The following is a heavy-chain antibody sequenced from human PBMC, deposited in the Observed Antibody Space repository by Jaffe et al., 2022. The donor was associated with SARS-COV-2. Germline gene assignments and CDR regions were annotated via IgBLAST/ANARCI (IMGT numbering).Heavy chain of an antibody. Sequence: QVQLQQWGAGLLKPSETLSLTCAVYGGSFSGYYWSWIRQPPGKGLEWIGEINHSGSTNYNPSLKSRVTISVDTSKNQFSLKLSSVTAADTAVYYCARGGWFGELLYLRRYNWFDPWGQGTLVTVSS. J-gene: IGHJ5*02. CDR3: ARGGWFGELLYLRRYNWFDP. V-gene: IGHV4-34*01. CDR2: INHSGST. D-gene: IGHD3-10*01. CDR1: GGSFSGYY.